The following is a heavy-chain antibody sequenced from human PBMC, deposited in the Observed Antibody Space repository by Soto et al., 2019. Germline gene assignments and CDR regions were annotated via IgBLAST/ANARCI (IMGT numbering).Heavy chain of an antibody. J-gene: IGHJ4*02. CDR2: IWYDESKK. CDR1: GFPLSDYG. CDR3: ASERGSSYFDY. D-gene: IGHD1-26*01. Sequence: QVQLVESGGGVVQPGRSLRLSCAVSGFPLSDYGMHWVRQAPGKGLEWVAVIWYDESKKYYADSVKVRFTISRDNSKNTLYLQMNSLRAEDTAVYYCASERGSSYFDYWGQGTLVTVSS. V-gene: IGHV3-33*01.